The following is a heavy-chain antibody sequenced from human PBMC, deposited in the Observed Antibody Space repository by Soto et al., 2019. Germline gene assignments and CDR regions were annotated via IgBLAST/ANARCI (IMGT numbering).Heavy chain of an antibody. CDR2: IGTSGDST. V-gene: IGHV3-23*01. J-gene: IGHJ5*02. D-gene: IGHD3-10*01. CDR1: GFSVSRDG. CDR3: VKEGRSYTLLDA. Sequence: SVRLTCAASGFSVSRDGMCWVRQASGRGPEWASSIGTSGDSTDYVDSVKGRFTISTDSSKNTLYLFMHNLRAEDTAVHYCVKEGRSYTLLDAWGQGT.